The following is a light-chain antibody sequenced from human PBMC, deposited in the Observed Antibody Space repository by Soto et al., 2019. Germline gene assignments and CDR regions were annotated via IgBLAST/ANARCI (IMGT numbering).Light chain of an antibody. CDR2: GNS. CDR1: SSNIGAGYD. CDR3: QSYDSSLSGSGV. Sequence: QSVLTQPPSVSGAPGPRVTISCTGSSSNIGAGYDVHWYQQLPGTAPKLLIYGNSNRPSGVPDRFSGSKSGTSASLAITGLQAEDGADYYCQSYDSSLSGSGVFGGGTKLTV. V-gene: IGLV1-40*01. J-gene: IGLJ2*01.